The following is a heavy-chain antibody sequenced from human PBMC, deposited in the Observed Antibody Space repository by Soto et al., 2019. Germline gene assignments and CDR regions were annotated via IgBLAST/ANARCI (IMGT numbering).Heavy chain of an antibody. CDR3: ARCSGGTCYSHAFDS. CDR1: GFTFSSYS. J-gene: IGHJ3*02. CDR2: ISSSSNTI. D-gene: IGHD2-15*01. Sequence: GGSLRLSCAASGFTFSSYSMNWVRQAPGKGLEWVSYISSSSNTIYYADSVKGRFTISRDNAKNSLFLQMNSLRAEDTAVYYCARCSGGTCYSHAFDSWGQGTMVTVSS. V-gene: IGHV3-48*01.